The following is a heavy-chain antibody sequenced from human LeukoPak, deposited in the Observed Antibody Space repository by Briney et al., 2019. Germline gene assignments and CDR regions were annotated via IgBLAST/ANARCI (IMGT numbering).Heavy chain of an antibody. D-gene: IGHD5-12*01. CDR3: AREREVARQYIYYYYGMDV. CDR2: INPSGGST. Sequence: GASVKVSCKASGYTFTSYYMHWERQAPGQGLEWMGIINPSGGSTSYAQKFQGRVTMTRDTSTSTVYMEMSSLRSEDTAVYYCAREREVARQYIYYYYGMDVWGQGTTVTVSS. V-gene: IGHV1-46*01. J-gene: IGHJ6*02. CDR1: GYTFTSYY.